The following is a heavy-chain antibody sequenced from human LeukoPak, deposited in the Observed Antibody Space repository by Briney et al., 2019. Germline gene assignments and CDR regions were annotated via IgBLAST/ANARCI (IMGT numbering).Heavy chain of an antibody. J-gene: IGHJ4*02. CDR3: ARGGPYYDFWSGYTRFLDY. CDR1: GGSISSSSYY. V-gene: IGHV4-39*01. CDR2: IYYSGST. Sequence: SETLSLTCTVSGGSISSSSYYWGWIRQPPGKGLEWIGSIYYSGSTYYNPSLKSRVTISVDTSKNQFSLKLSSVTAADTAVYYCARGGPYYDFWSGYTRFLDYWGQGTLVTVSS. D-gene: IGHD3-3*01.